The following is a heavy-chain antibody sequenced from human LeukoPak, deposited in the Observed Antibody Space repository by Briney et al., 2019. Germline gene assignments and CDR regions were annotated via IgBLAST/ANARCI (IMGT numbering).Heavy chain of an antibody. D-gene: IGHD3-16*01. Sequence: GGSLRLSCAASGFTFSNYWMHWVRQAPGKGLVWAARISYDGSSADHADSVKGRFTISRHNAKNTLYLQMNSLRVEDTGVYYCARRRTIGDYDYWGQGTLVTVSS. V-gene: IGHV3-74*01. J-gene: IGHJ4*02. CDR1: GFTFSNYW. CDR3: ARRRTIGDYDY. CDR2: ISYDGSSA.